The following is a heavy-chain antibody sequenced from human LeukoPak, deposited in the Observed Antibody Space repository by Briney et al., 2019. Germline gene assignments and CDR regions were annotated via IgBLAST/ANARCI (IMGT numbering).Heavy chain of an antibody. V-gene: IGHV4-39*01. Sequence: SETLSLTCTVSGGXISSYYCGWIRQPPGKGLEWIGNIYHSGNTYYNPSLKSRVTISVDTSKNQFSLQLSSVTAADTAVYYCGRHGGDNSGWYWDYWGQGTLVTVSS. D-gene: IGHD6-19*01. CDR1: GGXISSYY. CDR2: IYHSGNT. CDR3: GRHGGDNSGWYWDY. J-gene: IGHJ4*02.